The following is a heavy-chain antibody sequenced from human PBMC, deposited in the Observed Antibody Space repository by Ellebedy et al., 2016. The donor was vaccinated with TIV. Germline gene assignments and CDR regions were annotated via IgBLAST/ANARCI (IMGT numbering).Heavy chain of an antibody. J-gene: IGHJ4*02. CDR1: GFTCSNYW. CDR2: IKEGGTKR. Sequence: GESLKISXAASGFTCSNYWMNWVRQAPGKGLEWVANIKEGGTKRYYVDSVKGRFSISRDDAKNSIYLQMNSLRVEDTAIYYCVTQRGLDWGQGTLDTVSS. CDR3: VTQRGLD. D-gene: IGHD6-19*01. V-gene: IGHV3-7*01.